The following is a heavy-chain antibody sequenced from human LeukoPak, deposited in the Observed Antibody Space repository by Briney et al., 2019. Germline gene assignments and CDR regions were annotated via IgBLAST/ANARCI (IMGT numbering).Heavy chain of an antibody. Sequence: GGSRRLSCAASGFTFSSYAMSWVRQAPGKGLEWVSAISGSGGSTYYADSVKGRFTISRDNSKNTLYLQMNSLRAEDTAVYYCATRIFGTFGELLYPNWFDPWGQGTLVTLSS. CDR2: ISGSGGST. CDR1: GFTFSSYA. J-gene: IGHJ5*02. CDR3: ATRIFGTFGELLYPNWFDP. V-gene: IGHV3-23*01. D-gene: IGHD3-10*01.